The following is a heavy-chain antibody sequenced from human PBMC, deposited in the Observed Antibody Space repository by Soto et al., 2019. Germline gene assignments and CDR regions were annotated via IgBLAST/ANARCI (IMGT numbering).Heavy chain of an antibody. J-gene: IGHJ4*02. CDR3: GFVGGWNYFDY. CDR2: ITYGGNNK. D-gene: IGHD6-19*01. V-gene: IGHV3-30-3*01. Sequence: GGALRLSCAASGFTFSRYALHWVRQAPGKGVEWVAAITYGGNNKYSADSVKGRFTISRDNSKNTLYLQMNSLRAEDTAVYYCGFVGGWNYFDYWGQGTLVTVSS. CDR1: GFTFSRYA.